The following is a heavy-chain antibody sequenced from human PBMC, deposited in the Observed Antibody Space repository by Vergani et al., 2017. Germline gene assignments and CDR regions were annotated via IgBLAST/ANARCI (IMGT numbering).Heavy chain of an antibody. CDR2: ISGSGGST. CDR1: GFTFSSYA. D-gene: IGHD3-22*01. J-gene: IGHJ4*02. V-gene: IGHV3-23*01. CDR3: AKDSPYDYDSSGFSFDY. Sequence: EVQLLESGGGLVQPGGSLRLSCAASGFTFSSYAMSWVRQAPGKGLEWVSAISGSGGSTYYADSVKGRFTISRDNSKNTLYLQMNSLRTADTAVYYCAKDSPYDYDSSGFSFDYWGQGTLVTVSS.